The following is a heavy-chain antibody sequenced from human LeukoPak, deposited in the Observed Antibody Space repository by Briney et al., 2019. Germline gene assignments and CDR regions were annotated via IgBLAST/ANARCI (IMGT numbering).Heavy chain of an antibody. Sequence: GGSLRLSCAASGFTFSDYYMSWIRQAPGRGLGWVSYISSSGGTIYYADSVKGRFTISRDNAKNSLYLQMNSLRAEDTAVYYCARGRGWLSFVDPWGQGTLVTVSS. D-gene: IGHD3-22*01. CDR2: ISSSGGTI. J-gene: IGHJ5*02. CDR3: ARGRGWLSFVDP. V-gene: IGHV3-11*01. CDR1: GFTFSDYY.